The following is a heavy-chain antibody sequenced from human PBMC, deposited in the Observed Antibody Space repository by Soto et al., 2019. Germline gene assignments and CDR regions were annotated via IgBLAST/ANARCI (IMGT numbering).Heavy chain of an antibody. Sequence: EVQLLESGGGLVQPGGSLRLSCAASGFTFSSYAMSWVRQAPGKGLEWVSAISGSGGSTYYADSVKGRFTISRDNSKNTLYLQMNSLRAEYTAVYYCAKEFVLMVYARSAFDYWGQGTLVTVSS. CDR1: GFTFSSYA. CDR2: ISGSGGST. J-gene: IGHJ4*02. V-gene: IGHV3-23*01. CDR3: AKEFVLMVYARSAFDY. D-gene: IGHD2-8*01.